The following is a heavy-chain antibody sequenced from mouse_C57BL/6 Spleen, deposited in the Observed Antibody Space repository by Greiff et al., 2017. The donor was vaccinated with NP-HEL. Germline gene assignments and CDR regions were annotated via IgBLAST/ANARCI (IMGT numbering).Heavy chain of an antibody. CDR2: IDPSDSYT. CDR3: ARSRTTGTGYFDV. J-gene: IGHJ1*03. D-gene: IGHD4-1*01. Sequence: QVHVKQPGAELVMPGASVKLSCKASGYTFTSYWMHWVKQRPGQGLEWIGEIDPSDSYTNYNQKFKGKSTLTVDKSSSTAYMQLSSLTSEDSAVYYCARSRTTGTGYFDVWGTGTTVTVSS. V-gene: IGHV1-69*01. CDR1: GYTFTSYW.